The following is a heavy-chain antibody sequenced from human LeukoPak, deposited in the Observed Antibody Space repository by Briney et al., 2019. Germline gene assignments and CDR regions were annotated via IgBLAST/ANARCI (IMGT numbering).Heavy chain of an antibody. CDR1: GFTFSIYV. Sequence: GGSLRLSCAASGFTFSIYVMHCVRHAPATGLERVSVISHDGSNKYYADSVNGRFTISRDNSKNTLYLQMSSLRADDTAVYYCAKEHYYENSDLPGEYWGQGTLVTVSP. V-gene: IGHV3-30*18. CDR2: ISHDGSNK. J-gene: IGHJ4*02. CDR3: AKEHYYENSDLPGEY. D-gene: IGHD3-22*01.